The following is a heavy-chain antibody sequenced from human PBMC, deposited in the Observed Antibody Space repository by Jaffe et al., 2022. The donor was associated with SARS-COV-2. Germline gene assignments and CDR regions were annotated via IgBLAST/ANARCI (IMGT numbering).Heavy chain of an antibody. J-gene: IGHJ5*02. CDR3: AADPDFGYYDSSGIPFDP. V-gene: IGHV1-58*02. CDR2: IVVGSGNT. Sequence: QMQLVQSGPEVKKPGTSVKVSCKASGFTFTSSAMQWVRQARGQRLEWIGWIVVGSGNTNYAQKFQERVTITRDMSTSTAYMELSSLRSEDTAVYYCAADPDFGYYDSSGIPFDPWGQGTLVTVSS. D-gene: IGHD3-22*01. CDR1: GFTFTSSA.